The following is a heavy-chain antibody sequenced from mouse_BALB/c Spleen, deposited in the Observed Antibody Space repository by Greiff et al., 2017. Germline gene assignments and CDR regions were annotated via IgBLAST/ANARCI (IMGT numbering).Heavy chain of an antibody. Sequence: QVQLKESGAELVRPGTSVKVSCKASGYAFTNYLIEWVKQRPGQGLEWIGVINPGSGGTNYNEKFKGKATLTADKSSSTAYMQLSSLTSDDSAVYFFARSYYGSRRDFDYWGQGTTLTVSS. V-gene: IGHV1-54*01. CDR2: INPGSGGT. J-gene: IGHJ2*01. D-gene: IGHD1-1*01. CDR3: ARSYYGSRRDFDY. CDR1: GYAFTNYL.